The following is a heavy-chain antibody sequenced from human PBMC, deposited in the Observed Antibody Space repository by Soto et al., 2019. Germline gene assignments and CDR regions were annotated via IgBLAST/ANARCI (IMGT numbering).Heavy chain of an antibody. V-gene: IGHV4-30-4*01. Sequence: QVQLQESGPGLVKPSQTLSLTCTVSGGSISSGNYYWSWIRQPPGKGLEWIGFISYSGSTYYSLALKSRVTISVDTSKNQFSLNLSFVTAAYTAVYYCATMGTPATGLYYFDYWGQGTLVTVSS. CDR1: GGSISSGNYY. CDR2: ISYSGST. CDR3: ATMGTPATGLYYFDY. J-gene: IGHJ4*02. D-gene: IGHD5-18*01.